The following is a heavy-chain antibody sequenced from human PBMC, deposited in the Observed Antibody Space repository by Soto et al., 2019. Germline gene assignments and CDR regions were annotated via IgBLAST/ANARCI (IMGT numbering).Heavy chain of an antibody. CDR3: ARIRSPNGYVDY. CDR2: IDWDDDK. D-gene: IGHD2-8*01. V-gene: IGHV2-70*01. CDR1: GFSLSTSGMC. J-gene: IGHJ4*02. Sequence: SGPTLVNPTQTLTLTCTFSGFSLSTSGMCVSWIRQPPGKALEWLALIDWDDDKYYSTSLKTRLTISKDTSKNQVVLTMTNMDPVDTATYYGARIRSPNGYVDYWGQGTLVTVSS.